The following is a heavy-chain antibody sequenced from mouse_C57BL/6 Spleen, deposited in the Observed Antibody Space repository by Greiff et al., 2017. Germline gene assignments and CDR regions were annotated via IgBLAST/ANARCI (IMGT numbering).Heavy chain of an antibody. CDR3: ARRIQLGFDY. D-gene: IGHD4-1*02. CDR1: GYTFTSYW. CDR2: IDPSDSYT. V-gene: IGHV1-69*01. Sequence: QVQLQQPGAELVMPGASVKLSCKASGYTFTSYWMHWVKQRPGQGLEWIGEIDPSDSYTNYNQKFKGKSTLTVDKSSSTAYMQLSSLTSEDSAVYYGARRIQLGFDYWGQGTTLTVSS. J-gene: IGHJ2*01.